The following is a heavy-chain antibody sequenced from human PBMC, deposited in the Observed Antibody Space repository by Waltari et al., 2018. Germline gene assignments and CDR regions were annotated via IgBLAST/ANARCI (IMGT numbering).Heavy chain of an antibody. Sequence: QVQLVQSGAEVKKPGSSVKVSCKASGGTFSSYTISWVRQAPGQGLEWMGRSIPILGIANYAQKFQGRVTITADKSTSTAYMELSSLRAEDTAVYYCARDRYGDYQGNWFDPWGQGTLVTVSS. D-gene: IGHD4-17*01. J-gene: IGHJ5*02. CDR1: GGTFSSYT. V-gene: IGHV1-69*08. CDR3: ARDRYGDYQGNWFDP. CDR2: SIPILGIA.